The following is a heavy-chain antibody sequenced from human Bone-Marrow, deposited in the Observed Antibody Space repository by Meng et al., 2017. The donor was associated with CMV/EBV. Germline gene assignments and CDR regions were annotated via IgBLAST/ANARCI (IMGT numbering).Heavy chain of an antibody. CDR3: ARDPYYDFWSGYYGYYYYYGMDV. V-gene: IGHV4-30-4*08. Sequence: SETLSLTCTVSGGSISSYYWSWIRQPPGKGLEWIGYIYYSGSTYYNPSLKSRVTISVDTSKNQFSLKLSSVTAADTAVYYCARDPYYDFWSGYYGYYYYYGMDVWGQGTTVTVSS. CDR2: IYYSGST. D-gene: IGHD3-3*01. CDR1: GGSISSYY. J-gene: IGHJ6*02.